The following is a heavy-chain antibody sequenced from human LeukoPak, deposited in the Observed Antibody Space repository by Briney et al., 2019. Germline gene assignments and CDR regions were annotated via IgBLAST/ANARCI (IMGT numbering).Heavy chain of an antibody. CDR3: ARAPAARLFGDI. V-gene: IGHV3-30-3*01. Sequence: GGSLRLSCAASAFTFNTYAMHWVRQAPGKGLEWVALISYDGSNKYYADSVKGRFTISRDNSKNTLYLQMNSLRVEDTALYYCARAPAARLFGDIWGQGTMVSVSS. D-gene: IGHD6-13*01. J-gene: IGHJ3*02. CDR1: AFTFNTYA. CDR2: ISYDGSNK.